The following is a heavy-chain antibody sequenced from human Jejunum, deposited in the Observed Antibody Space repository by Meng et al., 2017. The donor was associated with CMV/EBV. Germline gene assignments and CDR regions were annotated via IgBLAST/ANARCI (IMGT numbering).Heavy chain of an antibody. Sequence: GFFTRTSYYWDWIRYSPGKGLEWIGTVYHDGTTYYNPSLKSRVTISIDSSKNQFSLSLTSVTAADTALYYCARALQVGVAGRGASGYWGQGTLVTVSS. CDR3: ARALQVGVAGRGASGY. J-gene: IGHJ4*02. D-gene: IGHD1-26*01. CDR1: GFFTRTSYY. V-gene: IGHV4-39*01. CDR2: VYHDGTT.